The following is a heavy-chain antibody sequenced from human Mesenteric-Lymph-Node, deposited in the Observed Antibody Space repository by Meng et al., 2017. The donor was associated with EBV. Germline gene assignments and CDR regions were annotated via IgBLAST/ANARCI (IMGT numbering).Heavy chain of an antibody. CDR1: GFTFSSYS. CDR3: ARSPTGYSSTWSPYWYFDL. Sequence: EVXLVESGGXLVKPGGSLRLSCAASGFTFSSYSINWVRQAPGKGLEWVSSISSSSSYIYYADSVKGRFTISRDNAKNSLYLQMNSLRAEDTAVYYCARSPTGYSSTWSPYWYFDLWGRGTLVTVSS. V-gene: IGHV3-21*01. J-gene: IGHJ2*01. CDR2: ISSSSSYI. D-gene: IGHD6-13*01.